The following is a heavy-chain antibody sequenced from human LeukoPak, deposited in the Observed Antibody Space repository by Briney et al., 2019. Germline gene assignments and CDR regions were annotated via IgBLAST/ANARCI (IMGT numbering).Heavy chain of an antibody. CDR3: ARVSSWYDSSGRDTFDI. V-gene: IGHV4-4*02. J-gene: IGHJ3*02. CDR2: IYYSGNT. CDR1: GDSITNSYW. Sequence: SGTLSLTCAVSGDSITNSYWWTWVRQSPGKGLEWVGEIYYSGNTNYNPSLKSRVTMSVDKSKNQFSLKLSSVTAADTAVYYCARVSSWYDSSGRDTFDIWGQGTMVTVSS. D-gene: IGHD3-22*01.